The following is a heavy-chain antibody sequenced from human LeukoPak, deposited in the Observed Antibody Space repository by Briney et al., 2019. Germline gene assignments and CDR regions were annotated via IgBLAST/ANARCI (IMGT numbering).Heavy chain of an antibody. CDR2: IYSGGST. J-gene: IGHJ4*02. CDR1: GFTFSSYA. D-gene: IGHD4-23*01. V-gene: IGHV3-66*01. CDR3: AKADDYGGNGAFDY. Sequence: GGSLRLSCAASGFTFSSYAMSWVRQAPGKGLEWVSVIYSGGSTYYADSVKGRFTISRDNSKNTLYLQMNSLRAEDTAVYYCAKADDYGGNGAFDYWGQGTLVTVSS.